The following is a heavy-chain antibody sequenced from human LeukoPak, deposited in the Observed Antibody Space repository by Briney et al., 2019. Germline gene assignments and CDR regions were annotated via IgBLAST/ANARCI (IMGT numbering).Heavy chain of an antibody. CDR3: ARDRGGSYSAIDY. Sequence: GGSLRLSCAVSGFTFSSYSMNWVRQAPGKGLEWVSFISSSSSTIYYADSVKGRFTISRDNAKNSLYLQMNSLRAEDTAVYYCARDRGGSYSAIDYWGQGTLVTVSS. J-gene: IGHJ4*02. CDR1: GFTFSSYS. V-gene: IGHV3-48*04. CDR2: ISSSSSTI. D-gene: IGHD1-26*01.